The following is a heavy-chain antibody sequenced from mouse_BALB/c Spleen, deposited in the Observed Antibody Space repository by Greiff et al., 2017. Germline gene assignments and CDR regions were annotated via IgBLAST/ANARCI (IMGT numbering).Heavy chain of an antibody. V-gene: IGHV5-12-2*01. CDR1: GFTFSSYT. CDR3: ARHRGYYRYDDGYYAMDY. J-gene: IGHJ4*01. Sequence: EVHLVESGGGLVQPGGSLKLSCAASGFTFSSYTMSWVRQTPEKRLEWVAYISNGGGSTYYPDTVKGRFTISRDNAKNTLYLHMSSLKSEDTAMYYCARHRGYYRYDDGYYAMDYWGQGTSVTVSS. D-gene: IGHD2-14*01. CDR2: ISNGGGST.